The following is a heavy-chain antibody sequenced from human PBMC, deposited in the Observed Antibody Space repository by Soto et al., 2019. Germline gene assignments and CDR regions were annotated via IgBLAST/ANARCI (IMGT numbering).Heavy chain of an antibody. CDR2: IYPDDSDT. CDR1: GYSFTNCW. Sequence: GESLKISCEDSGYSFTNCWICWVRQMPGKGLEWMGIIYPDDSDTRYSPSFQGQVTISADKSISTAYLQWSSLKASDTGMYYCEREKENAFYIWGQGTMVTVSS. J-gene: IGHJ3*02. CDR3: EREKENAFYI. V-gene: IGHV5-51*01.